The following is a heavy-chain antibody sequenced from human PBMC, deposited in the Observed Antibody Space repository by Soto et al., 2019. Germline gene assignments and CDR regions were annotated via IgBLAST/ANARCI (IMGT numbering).Heavy chain of an antibody. CDR1: GGSISSGGYY. J-gene: IGHJ4*02. CDR2: IYYSGST. Sequence: PSETLSLTCTVSGGSISSGGYYWTWIRQHPGKGLEWIGYIYYSGSTYYNPSLKSRVTISVDTSKNQFSLKLSSVTAADTAVYYCARHPTVTEYYFDYWGQGTLVTVS. D-gene: IGHD4-17*01. CDR3: ARHPTVTEYYFDY. V-gene: IGHV4-31*03.